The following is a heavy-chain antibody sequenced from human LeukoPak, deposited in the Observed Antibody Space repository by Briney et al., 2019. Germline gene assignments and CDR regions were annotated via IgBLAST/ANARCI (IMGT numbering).Heavy chain of an antibody. V-gene: IGHV3-11*04. Sequence: GGSLRLSCAASGFSFGDYYMSWIRQAPGKGLEWVSYISSSGTTIYYADSVKGRFTISRDNAKNSLYLQMNSLRAEETAVYYCARARAYYYESSLLFDYWGQGTLVTVSS. CDR1: GFSFGDYY. CDR2: ISSSGTTI. J-gene: IGHJ4*02. CDR3: ARARAYYYESSLLFDY. D-gene: IGHD3-22*01.